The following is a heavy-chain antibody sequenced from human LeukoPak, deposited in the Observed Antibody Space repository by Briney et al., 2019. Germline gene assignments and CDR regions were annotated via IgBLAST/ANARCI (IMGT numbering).Heavy chain of an antibody. J-gene: IGHJ4*02. CDR1: GFTFSSYG. Sequence: GGSLRLSCAASGFTFSSYGMHWVRQAPGKGLEWVAVISYDGSNKYYADSMKGRFTISRDNSKNTLYLQMNSLRAEDTAVYYCAKGSSYQLLFVDYWGQGTLVTVSS. V-gene: IGHV3-30*18. CDR2: ISYDGSNK. D-gene: IGHD2-2*01. CDR3: AKGSSYQLLFVDY.